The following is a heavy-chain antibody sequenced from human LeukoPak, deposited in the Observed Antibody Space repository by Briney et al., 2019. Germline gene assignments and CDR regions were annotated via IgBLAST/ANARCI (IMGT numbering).Heavy chain of an antibody. D-gene: IGHD3-22*01. CDR2: ISDYNGNT. J-gene: IGHJ4*02. CDR3: ARDNYYDSSGLLDY. Sequence: AASVKVSCKASGYTFTSYGISWVRQAPGQGLEWMGWISDYNGNTNYAQKLQGRVTMTTDTSTSTAYMELRSLRSDDTAVYYCARDNYYDSSGLLDYWGQGTLVTVSS. V-gene: IGHV1-18*01. CDR1: GYTFTSYG.